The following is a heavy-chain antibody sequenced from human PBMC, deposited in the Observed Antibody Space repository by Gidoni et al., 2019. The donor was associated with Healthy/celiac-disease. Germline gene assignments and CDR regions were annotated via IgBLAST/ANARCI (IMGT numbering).Heavy chain of an antibody. CDR1: GYRFTSYW. CDR3: AGFKDYYDSSGYPTSYFDY. D-gene: IGHD3-22*01. CDR2: IYPGDSDT. V-gene: IGHV5-51*01. Sequence: EVQLVQSGAEVKKPGESLKISCKGSGYRFTSYWIGWVRQMPGKGLEWRGIIYPGDSDTRYSPSVQGQVTISADKSISTAYLQWSSLKASDTAMYYCAGFKDYYDSSGYPTSYFDYWGQGTLVTVSS. J-gene: IGHJ4*02.